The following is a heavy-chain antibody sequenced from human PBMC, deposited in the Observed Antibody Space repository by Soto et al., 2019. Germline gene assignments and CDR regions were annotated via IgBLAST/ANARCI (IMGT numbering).Heavy chain of an antibody. V-gene: IGHV3-23*01. D-gene: IGHD3-9*01. Sequence: LRLSCAASGFTFSSYAMIWVRQAPGKGLEWVSGVGGSGEYTYYADSVKGRVTISRDNSKNTVYLQISSLRAEDTAVYYCAKVLTGYYYYFEYWGQGTLVTVSS. CDR1: GFTFSSYA. CDR2: VGGSGEYT. CDR3: AKVLTGYYYYFEY. J-gene: IGHJ4*02.